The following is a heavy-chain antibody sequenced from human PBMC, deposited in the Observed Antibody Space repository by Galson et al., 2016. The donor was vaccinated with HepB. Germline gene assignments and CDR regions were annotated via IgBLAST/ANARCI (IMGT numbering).Heavy chain of an antibody. CDR3: ARGHLVVPFSFYFDY. CDR2: TYHTSNWYS. D-gene: IGHD2-15*01. CDR1: GDSVSSKSAA. Sequence: CAISGDSVSSKSAAWNWIRHSPSRGHEWLGRTYHTSNWYSDYAVSVKSRITINPDTSKNQFSLQLNSVTPEDTAVYYCARGHLVVPFSFYFDYWGQGSLVTVSS. J-gene: IGHJ4*02. V-gene: IGHV6-1*01.